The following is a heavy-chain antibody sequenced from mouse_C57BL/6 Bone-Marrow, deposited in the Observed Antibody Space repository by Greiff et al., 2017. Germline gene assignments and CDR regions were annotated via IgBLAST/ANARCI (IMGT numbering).Heavy chain of an antibody. Sequence: QVHVKQSGAELARPGASVKMSCKASGYTFTSYTMHWVKQRPGQGLEWIGYINPSSGYTKYNQKFKDKATLTADKSSSTAYMQLSSLTSEDSAVYYCARWGLRRYFDVWGTGTTVTVSS. CDR3: ARWGLRRYFDV. D-gene: IGHD2-4*01. CDR1: GYTFTSYT. J-gene: IGHJ1*03. CDR2: INPSSGYT. V-gene: IGHV1-4*01.